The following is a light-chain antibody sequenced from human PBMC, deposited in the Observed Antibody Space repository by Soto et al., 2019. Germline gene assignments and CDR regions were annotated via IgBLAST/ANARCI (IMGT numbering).Light chain of an antibody. Sequence: QSVLTQPASVSGSPGQSITISCTGGSSDVGGYEYVSWYQHHPGKAPKLIIYEVSHRPSGVSDRFSASKFGNTASLTISGLQAEDEADYYCSSHTSTRTLYVFGTGTKGTVL. CDR1: SSDVGGYEY. CDR3: SSHTSTRTLYV. CDR2: EVS. J-gene: IGLJ1*01. V-gene: IGLV2-14*01.